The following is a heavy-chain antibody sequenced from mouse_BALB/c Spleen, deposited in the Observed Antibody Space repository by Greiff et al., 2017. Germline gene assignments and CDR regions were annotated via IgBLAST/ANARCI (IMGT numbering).Heavy chain of an antibody. Sequence: DVKLVESGGGLVKPGGSLKLSCAASGFTFSDYYMYWVRQTPEKRLEWVATISDGGSYTYYPDSVKGRFTISRDNAKNNLYLQMSSLKSEDTAMYYCARRGEVFAYWGQGTLVTVSA. CDR1: GFTFSDYY. CDR3: ARRGEVFAY. V-gene: IGHV5-4*02. CDR2: ISDGGSYT. J-gene: IGHJ3*01.